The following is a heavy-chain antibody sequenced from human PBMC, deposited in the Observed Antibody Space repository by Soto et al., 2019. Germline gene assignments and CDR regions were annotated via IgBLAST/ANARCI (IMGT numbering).Heavy chain of an antibody. Sequence: EVQLVESGGGLVQPGGSLRLSCAASGFTFSSYSMNWVRQAPGKGLEWVSYISSSSSTIYYADSVKGRFTISRDNAKNSLYLQMNSLRDEDTAVYYCARKDPDYGDFQGWEDAWGQGTTVTVSS. D-gene: IGHD4-17*01. CDR1: GFTFSSYS. CDR2: ISSSSSTI. CDR3: ARKDPDYGDFQGWEDA. V-gene: IGHV3-48*02. J-gene: IGHJ6*02.